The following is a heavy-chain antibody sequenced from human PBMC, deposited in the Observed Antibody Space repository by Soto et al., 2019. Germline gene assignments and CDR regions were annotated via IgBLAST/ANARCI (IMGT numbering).Heavy chain of an antibody. J-gene: IGHJ5*02. CDR3: ARHYDILTGYYWAWFDT. CDR1: GGSFSDTY. Sequence: SETLSLTCAVYGGSFSDTYWNLFRQPPGKGLEWIASIKYSGSTYYNPSLKSRVTISVDTSKNQFSLKLSSVTAADTAVYYCARHYDILTGYYWAWFDTWGQGTLVTVSS. V-gene: IGHV4-34*01. CDR2: IKYSGST. D-gene: IGHD3-9*01.